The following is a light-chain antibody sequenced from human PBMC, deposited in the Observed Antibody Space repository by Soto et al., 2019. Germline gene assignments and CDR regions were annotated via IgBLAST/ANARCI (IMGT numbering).Light chain of an antibody. Sequence: QSVLTQPPSASGSPGRSVTISCTGTSSDVGGYNYVSWYQQHPGKAPKLMIYEVSKRPSGVPDRFSGSKSGNTASLTVSGLQAEDEADYYCSSYAGSTLYGFGTGTKVTVL. V-gene: IGLV2-8*01. CDR1: SSDVGGYNY. J-gene: IGLJ1*01. CDR2: EVS. CDR3: SSYAGSTLYG.